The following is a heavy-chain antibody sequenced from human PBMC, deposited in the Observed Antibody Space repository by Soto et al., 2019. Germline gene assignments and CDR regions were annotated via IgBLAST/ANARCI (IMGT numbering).Heavy chain of an antibody. CDR2: ITGTGGTT. J-gene: IGHJ3*02. Sequence: PRGSLRLSCTASGFTVTTYSMTWVRQAPGKGLQWVAHITGTGGTTYYADSVKGRFTIARDTSRNILYLQMNSLRAEDTALYYCAKCMQAYWNYDSHHIWGQGTMVTVSS. V-gene: IGHV3-23*01. CDR3: AKCMQAYWNYDSHHI. D-gene: IGHD1-7*01. CDR1: GFTVTTYS.